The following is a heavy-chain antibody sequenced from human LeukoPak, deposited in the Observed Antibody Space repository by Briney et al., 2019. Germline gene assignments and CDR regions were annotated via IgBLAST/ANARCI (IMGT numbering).Heavy chain of an antibody. CDR1: GGTFSSYA. J-gene: IGHJ4*02. V-gene: IGHV1-69*06. CDR3: AKDRYSGSYLQTGPCAH. Sequence: SVKVSCKASGGTFSSYAISWVRQAPGQGLEWMGGIVPIFGTANYAQKFQGRVTITADKSTSTAYMELSSLRSEDTAVYYCAKDRYSGSYLQTGPCAHWGQGILVTVSS. CDR2: IVPIFGTA. D-gene: IGHD1-26*01.